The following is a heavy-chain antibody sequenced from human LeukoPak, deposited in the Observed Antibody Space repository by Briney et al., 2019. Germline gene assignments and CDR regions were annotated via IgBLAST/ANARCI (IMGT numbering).Heavy chain of an antibody. V-gene: IGHV3-48*03. D-gene: IGHD6-13*01. CDR1: GFSFSDYE. J-gene: IGHJ4*02. CDR2: ISSNGGTK. Sequence: PGGSLRLSCAASGFSFSDYEMNWVRQSPAKGLEWVSNISSNGGTKYYAGSVKGRFTISRDNAKNSLYLQMNSLRAEDTGVYFCSKLAVASADSWGQGTLVTVSS. CDR3: SKLAVASADS.